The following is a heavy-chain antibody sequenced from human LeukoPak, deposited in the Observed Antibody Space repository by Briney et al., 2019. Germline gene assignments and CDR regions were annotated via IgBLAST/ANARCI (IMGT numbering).Heavy chain of an antibody. CDR1: GDSVSSNSAA. CDR3: AREGTRDYGSGSYYKESAFDI. D-gene: IGHD3-10*01. J-gene: IGHJ3*02. Sequence: SQTLSLTCAISGDSVSSNSAAWNWIRQSPSRGLEWQGRTYYRSKWYNDYAVSGKSRITINPDTSKNQFSLQLNSVTPEDTAVYYCAREGTRDYGSGSYYKESAFDIWGQGTMVTVSS. V-gene: IGHV6-1*01. CDR2: TYYRSKWYN.